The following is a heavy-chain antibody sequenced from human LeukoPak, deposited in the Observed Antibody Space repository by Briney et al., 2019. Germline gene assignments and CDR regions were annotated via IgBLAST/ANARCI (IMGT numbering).Heavy chain of an antibody. CDR1: GYTFTSYD. Sequence: GASVKVSCKGSGYTFTSYDINWVRQATGQGLEWMGWMNPNSGNTGYAQKFQGRVSMTRNTSISTAYMELRSLRSEDTAVYYCESGDYGDPPLNYWGQGTLVTVSS. V-gene: IGHV1-8*01. CDR3: ESGDYGDPPLNY. CDR2: MNPNSGNT. D-gene: IGHD4/OR15-4a*01. J-gene: IGHJ4*02.